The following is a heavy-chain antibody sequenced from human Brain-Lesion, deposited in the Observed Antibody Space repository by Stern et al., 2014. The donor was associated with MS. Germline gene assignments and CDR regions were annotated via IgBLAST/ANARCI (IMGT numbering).Heavy chain of an antibody. CDR3: ARGRVVPGFQYYATDV. CDR1: GGSISSGGYY. V-gene: IGHV4-61*02. J-gene: IGHJ6*02. CDR2: IFNSGST. Sequence: VQLVESGPGLVQPSQTLSLSCTVSGGSISSGGYYWSWIRQPAGKGLEWIGRIFNSGSTSSNPSHKSRVTISIDTSKNQFPLRLNPMTAADTAVYYCARGRVVPGFQYYATDVWGQGTTVIVSS. D-gene: IGHD2-2*01.